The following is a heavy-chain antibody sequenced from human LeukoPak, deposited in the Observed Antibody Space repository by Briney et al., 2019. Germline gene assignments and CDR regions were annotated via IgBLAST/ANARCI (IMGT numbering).Heavy chain of an antibody. CDR1: GFTFSSYA. Sequence: GGSLRLSCAASGFTFSSYAMSWVRQAPGKGLEWVSVISGSGTNTYYADSVKGRFTISRDNSKNTLYLQMNSLRAEDTAVYYCARNDYGSGSYITLFDYWGQGTLVTVSS. V-gene: IGHV3-23*01. CDR3: ARNDYGSGSYITLFDY. J-gene: IGHJ4*02. CDR2: ISGSGTNT. D-gene: IGHD3-10*01.